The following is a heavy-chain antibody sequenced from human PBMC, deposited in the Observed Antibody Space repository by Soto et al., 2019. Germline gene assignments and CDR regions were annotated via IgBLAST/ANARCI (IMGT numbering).Heavy chain of an antibody. D-gene: IGHD5-12*01. V-gene: IGHV4-4*02. CDR2: IYHSGST. J-gene: IGHJ5*01. CDR3: AREGGYNRNWFDF. CDR1: GGSISSSNW. Sequence: SETLSLTCAVSGGSISSSNWWSWVRQPPGKGLEWIGEIYHSGSTNYNPSLKSRVTISVDKSKNQFSLKLSSVTAADTAVYYCAREGGYNRNWFDFWGQGTLVTVSS.